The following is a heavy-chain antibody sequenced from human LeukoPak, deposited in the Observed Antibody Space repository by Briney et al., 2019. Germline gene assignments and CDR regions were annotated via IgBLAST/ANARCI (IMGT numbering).Heavy chain of an antibody. J-gene: IGHJ3*02. Sequence: PSETLSLTCAVYGGSFSGYYWSWLRQPPGKGLEWIGEINHSGSTNYNPSLKSRVTISVDTSKNQFSLKLSSVTAADTAVYYCARGHLYYYDSGDAFDIWGQGTMVTVSS. CDR2: INHSGST. CDR1: GGSFSGYY. V-gene: IGHV4-34*01. CDR3: ARGHLYYYDSGDAFDI. D-gene: IGHD3-22*01.